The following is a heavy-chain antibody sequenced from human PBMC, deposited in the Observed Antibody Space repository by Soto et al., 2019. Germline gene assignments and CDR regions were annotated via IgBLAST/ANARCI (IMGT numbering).Heavy chain of an antibody. V-gene: IGHV1-18*04. D-gene: IGHD3-9*01. Sequence: ASVKVSCRASGYNFINYDMSWVRQAPGRGLEWMGWISANTGYTSYAQKLQGRVTMTRDTSTSTVYMELSSLRSEDTAVYYCARARLVTFAAFDIWGQGTMVTVSS. CDR2: ISANTGYT. CDR1: GYNFINYD. CDR3: ARARLVTFAAFDI. J-gene: IGHJ3*02.